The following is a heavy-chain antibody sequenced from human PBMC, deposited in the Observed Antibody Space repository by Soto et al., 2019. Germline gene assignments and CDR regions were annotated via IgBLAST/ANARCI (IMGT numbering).Heavy chain of an antibody. J-gene: IGHJ5*02. CDR3: ARRKSGGNSVWFDP. V-gene: IGHV1-69*01. CDR1: GYSFTNYW. D-gene: IGHD2-21*02. Sequence: PGESLKISCKATGYSFTNYWIGWVRQAPGQGLEWMGGIIPIFGTANYAQKFQGRVTITADESTSTAYMELSSLGSEDTAVYYCARRKSGGNSVWFDPWGQGTLVTVSS. CDR2: IIPIFGTA.